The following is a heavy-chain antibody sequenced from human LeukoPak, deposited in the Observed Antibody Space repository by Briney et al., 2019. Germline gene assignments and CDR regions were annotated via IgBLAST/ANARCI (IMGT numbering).Heavy chain of an antibody. V-gene: IGHV4-39*01. Sequence: PSETLSLTCTVSGGSISSSTYYWGWIRQPPGKGLEWIGNIYYRGSIYYNPSLKSRVTISVDTSKNQFSLKLSSVTAADTAVYYCARSSSWYRWFDPWGQGTLVTVSS. CDR2: IYYRGSI. CDR1: GGSISSSTYY. J-gene: IGHJ5*02. D-gene: IGHD6-13*01. CDR3: ARSSSWYRWFDP.